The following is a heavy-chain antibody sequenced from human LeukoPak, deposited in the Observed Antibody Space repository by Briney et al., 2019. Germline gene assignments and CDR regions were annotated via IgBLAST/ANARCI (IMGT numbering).Heavy chain of an antibody. CDR1: RYTFTSYY. J-gene: IGHJ4*02. V-gene: IGHV1-46*01. CDR3: ARDSPISGSYYGGLGY. D-gene: IGHD1-26*01. CDR2: INPSGGTT. Sequence: ASVTVSCTASRYTFTSYYMHWVRQAPGQGLDWMGIINPSGGTTSYAQKFQGRVTMTRDTSTNTVYMELSSLRSEDTAVYYCARDSPISGSYYGGLGYWGQGTLVTVSS.